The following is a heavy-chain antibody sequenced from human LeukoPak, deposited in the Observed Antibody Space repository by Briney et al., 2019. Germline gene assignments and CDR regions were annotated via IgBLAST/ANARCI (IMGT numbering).Heavy chain of an antibody. Sequence: ASVKVSCKAYGGTFSGYAISWVRQAPGQGLEWMGGIIPIFGTANYAQKFQGRVTITADESTTTAYMELSSLRSEDTAVYYCASSNGPVGATDQDSYYSYYMDAWGKGTTVTVSS. CDR3: ASSNGPVGATDQDSYYSYYMDA. CDR1: GGTFSGYA. J-gene: IGHJ6*03. V-gene: IGHV1-69*13. D-gene: IGHD1-26*01. CDR2: IIPIFGTA.